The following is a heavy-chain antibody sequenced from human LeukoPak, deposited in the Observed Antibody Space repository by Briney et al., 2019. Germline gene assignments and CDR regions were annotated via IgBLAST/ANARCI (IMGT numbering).Heavy chain of an antibody. D-gene: IGHD2-15*01. CDR2: IYYSGTT. CDR1: GGSISGYY. V-gene: IGHV4-59*01. Sequence: SETLSLTCSVSGGSISGYYWSWIRQPPGKGLEWIGYIYYSGTTIYNPSLKSRVTISVDTSKNQFSLKLSSVTAADTAVYYCARGSLVVPLDYWGQGALVTVSS. J-gene: IGHJ4*02. CDR3: ARGSLVVPLDY.